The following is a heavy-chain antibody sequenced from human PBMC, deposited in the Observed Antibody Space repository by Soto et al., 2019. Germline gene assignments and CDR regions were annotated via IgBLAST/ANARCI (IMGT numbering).Heavy chain of an antibody. D-gene: IGHD2-2*01. CDR2: TYYRSKWYN. J-gene: IGHJ6*02. Sequence: SLTCAISGDSVSSNSAAWNWIRQSPSRGLEWLGRTYYRSKWYNDYAVSVKSRITINPDTSKNQFSLQLNSVTPEDTAVYYCARVDIVVVPAASHYYYGMDVWGQGTTVTVSS. V-gene: IGHV6-1*01. CDR3: ARVDIVVVPAASHYYYGMDV. CDR1: GDSVSSNSAA.